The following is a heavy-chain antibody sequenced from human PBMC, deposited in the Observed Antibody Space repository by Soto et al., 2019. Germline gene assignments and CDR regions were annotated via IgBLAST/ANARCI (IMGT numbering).Heavy chain of an antibody. J-gene: IGHJ4*02. Sequence: GGSLRLSCAASGFTFDDYAMHWVRQAPGKGLEWVSGISWNSGSIGYADSVKGRFTISRDNAKNSLYLQMNSLRAEDTALYYCAKDALGYSSSWYLGDFDYWGQGTLVTVSS. D-gene: IGHD6-13*01. CDR2: ISWNSGSI. CDR3: AKDALGYSSSWYLGDFDY. CDR1: GFTFDDYA. V-gene: IGHV3-9*01.